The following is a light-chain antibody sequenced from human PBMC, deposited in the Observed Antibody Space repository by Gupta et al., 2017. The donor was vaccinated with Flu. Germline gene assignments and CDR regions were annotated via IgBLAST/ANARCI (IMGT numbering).Light chain of an antibody. J-gene: IGLJ3*02. V-gene: IGLV2-8*01. CDR1: SRDVGSYNY. CDR2: AVS. CDR3: SSDGGSDNLWV. Sequence: TSSCTGASRDVGSYNYVSWYQHHPGKVPKLIIYAVSERPSGVPARFSGSKSGNTASLTVSGLQAEDEADYFCSSDGGSDNLWVFGGGTKLTVL.